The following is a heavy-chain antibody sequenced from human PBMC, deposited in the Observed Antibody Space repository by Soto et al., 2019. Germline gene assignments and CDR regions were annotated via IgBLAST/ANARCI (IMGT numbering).Heavy chain of an antibody. CDR1: GGSISSGGYS. CDR2: IYHSGST. V-gene: IGHV4-30-2*01. J-gene: IGHJ5*02. D-gene: IGHD4-17*01. Sequence: QLQLQESGSGLVKPSQTLSLTCAVSGGSISSGGYSWSWIRQPPGKGLEWIGYIYHSGSTYYNPSLTSRVTISVDRSKNQFSLKLSSVTAADTAVYYCAADYGDYSNWFDPWGQGTLVTVSS. CDR3: AADYGDYSNWFDP.